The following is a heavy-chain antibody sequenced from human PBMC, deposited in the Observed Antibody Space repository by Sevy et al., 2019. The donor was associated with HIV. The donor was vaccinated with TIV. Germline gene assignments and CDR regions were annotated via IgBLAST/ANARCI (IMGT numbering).Heavy chain of an antibody. CDR3: AREGCSKPHDY. D-gene: IGHD3-10*02. CDR1: EFTFSSYA. V-gene: IGHV3-23*01. J-gene: IGHJ4*02. Sequence: GGSLRLSCAASEFTFSSYAMSWVRQAPGKGLEWVSTFSVGGGKINYADSVKGRFTISRDNSKNTLYLQMHSLRAEDTAVYYCAREGCSKPHDYWGQGTLVTVSS. CDR2: FSVGGGKI.